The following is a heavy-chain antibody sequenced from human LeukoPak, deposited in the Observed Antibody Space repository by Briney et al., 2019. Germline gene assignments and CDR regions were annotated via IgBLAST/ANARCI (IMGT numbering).Heavy chain of an antibody. V-gene: IGHV4-31*03. Sequence: PSETLSHTCTVSGGSISSGGYYWSWIRQHPGKGLEWIGYIYYSGSTYYNPSLKSRVTISVDTSKNQFSLKLSSATAADTAVYYCARDIGWYFDLWGRGTLVTVSS. CDR2: IYYSGST. CDR1: GGSISSGGYY. J-gene: IGHJ2*01. CDR3: ARDIGWYFDL.